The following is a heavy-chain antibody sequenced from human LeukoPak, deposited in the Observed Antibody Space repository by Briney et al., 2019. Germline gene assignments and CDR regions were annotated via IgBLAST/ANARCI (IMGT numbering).Heavy chain of an antibody. CDR3: ARGETAVTSYLHY. CDR1: GFTFSSYA. J-gene: IGHJ4*02. D-gene: IGHD4-17*01. Sequence: PGGSLRLSCAASGFTFSSYAMAWVRQAPGKGLEWVSDLGGNSGYTYYADSVKGRFTVSRDNAKNSLYLQMNSLRDEDTAVYYCARGETAVTSYLHYWGQGTLVTVSS. V-gene: IGHV3-23*01. CDR2: LGGNSGYT.